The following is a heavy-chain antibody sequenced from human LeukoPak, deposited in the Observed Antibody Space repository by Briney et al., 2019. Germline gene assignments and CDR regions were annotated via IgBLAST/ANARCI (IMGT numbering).Heavy chain of an antibody. V-gene: IGHV4-39*07. J-gene: IGHJ4*02. Sequence: SETLSLTCTVSGGSITSSSYYWGWIRQPPGTGLEWIGEINHSGSTNYNPSLKSRLSISVETSKNQFSLKLTSVTAADTAMYYCSRMYCTSTNCYEYWGQGTLVSVSS. D-gene: IGHD2-2*01. CDR3: SRMYCTSTNCYEY. CDR2: INHSGST. CDR1: GGSITSSSYY.